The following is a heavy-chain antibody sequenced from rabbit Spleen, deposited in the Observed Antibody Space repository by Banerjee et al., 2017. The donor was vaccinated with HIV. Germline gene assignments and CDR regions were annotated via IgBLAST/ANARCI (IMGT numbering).Heavy chain of an antibody. CDR2: IDTGSSGFT. V-gene: IGHV1S45*01. Sequence: QEQLVESGGGLVQPGGSLKLSCKASGFDFSVYGLSWVRQAPGKGLEWIACIDTGSSGFTYFASWAKGRFTISKTSSTTVTLQMTSLTAADMATYFCARGTILNTYGDLSLWGPGTLVTVS. D-gene: IGHD6-1*01. J-gene: IGHJ4*01. CDR3: ARGTILNTYGDLSL. CDR1: GFDFSVYG.